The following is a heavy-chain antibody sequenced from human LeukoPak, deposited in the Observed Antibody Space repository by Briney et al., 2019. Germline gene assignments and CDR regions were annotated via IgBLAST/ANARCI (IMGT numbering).Heavy chain of an antibody. CDR1: GFTFSTYV. D-gene: IGHD5-18*01. J-gene: IGHJ4*02. Sequence: KTGGSLRLSCAASGFTFSTYVMNWVRQAPGKGLEWVSFISGSSNYIYYADSMKGRFTISRDNAKNSLYLQMNSLRAEDTAVYFCAKDRSRGYASGGGDYWGQGTLVTVSS. CDR2: ISGSSNYI. V-gene: IGHV3-21*04. CDR3: AKDRSRGYASGGGDY.